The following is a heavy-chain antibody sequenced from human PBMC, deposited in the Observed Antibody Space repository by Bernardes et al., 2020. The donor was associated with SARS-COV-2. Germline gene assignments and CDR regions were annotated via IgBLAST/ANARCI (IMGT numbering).Heavy chain of an antibody. D-gene: IGHD3-22*01. CDR2: ISWNSGNI. Sequence: GGSLRLSCAASGFTFDDYAMHWVRQAPGKGLEWVSGISWNSGNIAYVDSVKGRFTISRDNAKNSLYLQMNSLRAEDTALYYCAKDGRYYDSSGNFDYWGQGTLVTVSS. V-gene: IGHV3-9*01. J-gene: IGHJ4*02. CDR1: GFTFDDYA. CDR3: AKDGRYYDSSGNFDY.